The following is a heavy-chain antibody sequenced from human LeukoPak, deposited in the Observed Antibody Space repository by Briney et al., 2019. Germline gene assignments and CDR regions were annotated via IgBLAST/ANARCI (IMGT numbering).Heavy chain of an antibody. Sequence: GGSLRLSCAASGFTFSSHWMHWVRQAPGKGLVWVSRIKSDGSSTNYADFVEGRFTISRDNAKNTVYLQINSLRAEDTAVYYCARGATYAYYFDLWGQGTLVTVSS. CDR2: IKSDGSST. J-gene: IGHJ4*02. CDR3: ARGATYAYYFDL. D-gene: IGHD1-26*01. V-gene: IGHV3-74*01. CDR1: GFTFSSHW.